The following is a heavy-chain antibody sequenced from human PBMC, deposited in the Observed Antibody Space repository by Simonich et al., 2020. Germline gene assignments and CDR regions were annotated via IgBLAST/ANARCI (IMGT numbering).Heavy chain of an antibody. CDR1: GYSISRCYY. CDR3: ARDPGLTGTTSWFDP. V-gene: IGHV4-38-2*02. D-gene: IGHD1-1*01. Sequence: QVQLQESGPGLVKPSETLSLTCAVSGYSISRCYYWGWIRQPPGKGLEWIGSIYHSGRTYYNPSLKSRGTISVDTSKNQFSLKLSSVTAADTAVYYCARDPGLTGTTSWFDPWGQGTLVTVSS. CDR2: IYHSGRT. J-gene: IGHJ5*02.